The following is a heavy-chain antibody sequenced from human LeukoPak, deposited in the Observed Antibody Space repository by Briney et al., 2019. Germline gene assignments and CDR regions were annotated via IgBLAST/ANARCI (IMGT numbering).Heavy chain of an antibody. CDR3: ARVMMKAFHYYYMDV. V-gene: IGHV1-8*02. Sequence: ASVKVCCRASGYDFSDHDIIWVRQATGQGLEWMGWVNPNSGDTGYGQNFQSRVTLTRSMSKKTAYMEMRSLKFEDTAVYFCARVMMKAFHYYYMDVWGKGTTVTVSS. D-gene: IGHD3-16*01. CDR1: GYDFSDHD. J-gene: IGHJ6*03. CDR2: VNPNSGDT.